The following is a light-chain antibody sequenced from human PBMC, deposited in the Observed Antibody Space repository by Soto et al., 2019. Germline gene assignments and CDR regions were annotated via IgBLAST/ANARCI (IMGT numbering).Light chain of an antibody. Sequence: DIVMTQSPDSLAVSLGERATINCRSSQSVVYSSSNKNYLAWYQQKPGQPPKLLIYWASTRESGVPDRFSGSGSGTDFTLTISSLQAEDVAVYYCQQYCSSPWTFGQWTKVEIK. J-gene: IGKJ1*01. V-gene: IGKV4-1*01. CDR1: QSVVYSSSNKNY. CDR2: WAS. CDR3: QQYCSSPWT.